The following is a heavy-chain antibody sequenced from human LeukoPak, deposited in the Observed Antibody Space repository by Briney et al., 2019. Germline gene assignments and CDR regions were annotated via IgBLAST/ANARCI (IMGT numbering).Heavy chain of an antibody. J-gene: IGHJ1*01. CDR1: GYNFSDYW. CDR3: VSRGGYYIGHISYTGKYFQN. V-gene: IGHV5-51*01. Sequence: GESLKISCQGLGYNFSDYWIGWVRQMPGKGLEWMAIIYPDDSDSKYNPSFQGQVTISVDRSTRTAYLQWGSLKASDSAMYYCVSRGGYYIGHISYTGKYFQNWGRGTLVTVPP. D-gene: IGHD3-3*01. CDR2: IYPDDSDS.